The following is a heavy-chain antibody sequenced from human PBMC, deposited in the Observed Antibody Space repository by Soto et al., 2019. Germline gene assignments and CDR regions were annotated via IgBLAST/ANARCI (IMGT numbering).Heavy chain of an antibody. CDR3: ARGLYSGSYLVDY. CDR2: IIPIFGTA. V-gene: IGHV1-69*13. J-gene: IGHJ4*02. D-gene: IGHD1-26*01. Sequence: ASVKVSCKASGGTFSSYAISWVRQAPGQGLEWMGGIIPIFGTANYAQKFQGRVTITADESTSTAYMELSSLRSEDTAVYYCARGLYSGSYLVDYWGQGTLVTVS. CDR1: GGTFSSYA.